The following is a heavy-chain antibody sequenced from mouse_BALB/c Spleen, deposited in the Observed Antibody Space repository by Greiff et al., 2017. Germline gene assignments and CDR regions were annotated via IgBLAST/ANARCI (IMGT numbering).Heavy chain of an antibody. J-gene: IGHJ2*01. D-gene: IGHD3-3*01. V-gene: IGHV1S137*01. CDR3: ARSGLGNFDY. Sequence: QVHVKQSGAELVRPGVSVKISCKGSGYTFTDYAMHWVKQSHAKSLEWIGVISTYYGDASYNQKFKGKATMTVDKSSSTAYMELARLTSEDSAIYYCARSGLGNFDYWGQGTTLTVSS. CDR2: ISTYYGDA. CDR1: GYTFTDYA.